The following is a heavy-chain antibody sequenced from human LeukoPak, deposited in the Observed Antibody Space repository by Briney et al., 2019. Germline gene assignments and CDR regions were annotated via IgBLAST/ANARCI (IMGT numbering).Heavy chain of an antibody. CDR2: IEQDGSEK. V-gene: IGHV3-7*04. CDR1: GLTFSAYW. CDR3: AGDSRASYYYGLDV. D-gene: IGHD3-10*01. Sequence: GGSLRLSCAASGLTFSAYWGNWVRQAPGKGLEWVANIEQDGSEKNYVDSVKGRFTISRDNAKNTLFLQMNSLRAEDTAVYYCAGDSRASYYYGLDVWGKGTTVTVSS. J-gene: IGHJ6*04.